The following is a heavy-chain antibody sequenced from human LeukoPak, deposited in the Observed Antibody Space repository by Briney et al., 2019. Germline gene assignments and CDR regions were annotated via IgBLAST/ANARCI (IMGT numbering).Heavy chain of an antibody. CDR1: GGSISSYY. V-gene: IGHV4-59*12. J-gene: IGHJ4*02. CDR2: IYYSGST. Sequence: SETLSLTRTVSGGSISSYYWSWIRQPPGKGLEWIGYIYYSGSTNYNPSLKSRLTMSVDTSKNQFSLKLSSVTAADTAVYYCARGRWNTGMVSPYYFDYWGQGTLVTVSS. D-gene: IGHD5-18*01. CDR3: ARGRWNTGMVSPYYFDY.